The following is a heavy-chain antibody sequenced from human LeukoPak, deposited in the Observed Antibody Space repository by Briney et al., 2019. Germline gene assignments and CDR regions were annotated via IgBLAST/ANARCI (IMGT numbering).Heavy chain of an antibody. J-gene: IGHJ4*02. D-gene: IGHD5-18*01. CDR2: ISGSGGST. Sequence: PGGSLRLSCAASGFTFSSYAMSWVRQAPGKGLEWVSAISGSGGSTYYADSVKGRFTISRDNAKNSLYLQMNSLRAEDTAVYYCARDPESYGPRGYFDYWGQGTLVTVSS. CDR3: ARDPESYGPRGYFDY. CDR1: GFTFSSYA. V-gene: IGHV3-23*01.